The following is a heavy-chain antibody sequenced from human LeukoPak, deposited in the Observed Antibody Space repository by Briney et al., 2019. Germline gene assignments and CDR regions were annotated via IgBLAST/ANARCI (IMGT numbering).Heavy chain of an antibody. Sequence: ASVKVSCKTSGYTFTGYYMHWVRQAPGQGLEWMGIINPSGGSTSYAQKLQGRVTMTTDTSTSAAYMELRSLRSDDTAVYYCARSSLAVAGSVFDYWGQGTLVTVSS. CDR3: ARSSLAVAGSVFDY. D-gene: IGHD6-19*01. CDR1: GYTFTGYY. J-gene: IGHJ4*02. CDR2: INPSGGST. V-gene: IGHV1-46*01.